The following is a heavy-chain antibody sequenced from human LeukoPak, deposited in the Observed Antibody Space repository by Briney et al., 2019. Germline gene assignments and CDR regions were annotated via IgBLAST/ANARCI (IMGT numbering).Heavy chain of an antibody. V-gene: IGHV3-23*01. D-gene: IGHD2-8*02. CDR2: ISGSGGST. CDR1: GFSFSNYA. J-gene: IGHJ4*02. Sequence: PGGSLRLSCAASGFSFSNYAMSWVRQAPGKGLEWVSGISGSGGSTYYADSVKGRFTISRDNAKNTLYLQMNSLRAEDTAVYYCAKRPRVGYIDYFGNGGQETLVTVSS. CDR3: AKRPRVGYIDYFGN.